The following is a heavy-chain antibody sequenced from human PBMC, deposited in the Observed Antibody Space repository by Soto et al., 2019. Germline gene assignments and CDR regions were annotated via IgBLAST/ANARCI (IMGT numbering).Heavy chain of an antibody. D-gene: IGHD6-13*01. CDR3: ASYHGGYSSSWYDYYYYGMDV. CDR2: MNPNSGNT. J-gene: IGHJ6*02. Sequence: QVQLVQSGAEVKKPGASVKVSCKASGYTFTSYDINWVRQATGQGLEWMGWMNPNSGNTGYAQKFQGRVTMTRNTSISTAYMELSSLRSEDTAVYYCASYHGGYSSSWYDYYYYGMDVWGQGTTVTVSS. CDR1: GYTFTSYD. V-gene: IGHV1-8*01.